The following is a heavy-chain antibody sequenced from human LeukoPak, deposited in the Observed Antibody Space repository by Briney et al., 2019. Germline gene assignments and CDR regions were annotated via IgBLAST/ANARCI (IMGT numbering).Heavy chain of an antibody. J-gene: IGHJ3*02. CDR1: GFTFSSYA. Sequence: GRSLRLSCAASGFTFSSYAMHWVRQAPGKGLEWVAVISYDGSNKYYADSVKGRFTISRDNSKNTLYLQMNSLRAEDTAVYYCAQTYYGGKVRGAFDIWGQGTMVTVSS. CDR3: AQTYYGGKVRGAFDI. D-gene: IGHD4-23*01. CDR2: ISYDGSNK. V-gene: IGHV3-30-3*01.